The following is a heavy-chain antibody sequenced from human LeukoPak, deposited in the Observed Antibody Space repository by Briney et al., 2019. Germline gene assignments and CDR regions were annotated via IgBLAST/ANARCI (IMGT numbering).Heavy chain of an antibody. V-gene: IGHV3-30*02. CDR1: GFTFSSYG. CDR2: IRYDGSNK. J-gene: IGHJ6*02. D-gene: IGHD5-18*01. CDR3: AKVDTAMVQYYYYGMDV. Sequence: GGSLRLSCAASGFTFSSYGMHWVRQAPGKGREWVAFIRYDGSNKYYADSVKGRFTISRDNSKNTLYLQMNSLGAEDTAVYYCAKVDTAMVQYYYYGMDVWGQGTTVTVSS.